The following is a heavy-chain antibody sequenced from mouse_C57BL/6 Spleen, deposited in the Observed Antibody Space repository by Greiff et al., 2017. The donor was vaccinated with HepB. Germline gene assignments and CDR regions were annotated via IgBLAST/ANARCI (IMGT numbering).Heavy chain of an antibody. V-gene: IGHV1-80*01. Sequence: QVHVKQSGAELVKPGASVKISCKASGYAFSSYWMNWVKQRPGKGLEWIGQIYPGDGDTNYNGKFKGKATLTADKSSSTAYMQLSSLTSEDSAVYFCARLNEGYAMDYWGQGTSVTVSS. CDR2: IYPGDGDT. J-gene: IGHJ4*01. CDR3: ARLNEGYAMDY. CDR1: GYAFSSYW.